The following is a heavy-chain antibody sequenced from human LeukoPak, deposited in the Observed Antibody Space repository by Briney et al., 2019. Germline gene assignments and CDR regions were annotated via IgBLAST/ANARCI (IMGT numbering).Heavy chain of an antibody. D-gene: IGHD3-10*01. V-gene: IGHV4-34*01. CDR2: INHSGST. J-gene: IGHJ4*02. CDR1: GGSFSGYY. Sequence: SETLSLTCAVYGGSFSGYYWSWLRQPPGKGLEGIGEINHSGSTNYNPSLTSRVTISVDTSKNQFSLKLSSVTAADTAVYYCARGSPYYYGSGSYYRFDYWGQGTLVTVSS. CDR3: ARGSPYYYGSGSYYRFDY.